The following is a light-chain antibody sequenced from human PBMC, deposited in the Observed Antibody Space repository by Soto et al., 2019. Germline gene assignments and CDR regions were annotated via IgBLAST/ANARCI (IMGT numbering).Light chain of an antibody. Sequence: EIVMTQSPATLSVFPGERATLSCRASQSVSSHLAWYQQKPGQAPRLLIFDASCRATGIPARFSGSGSGTDFTLTIGRLEPEDFAVYYCQQYGSSPQATFGQGTKVDIK. J-gene: IGKJ1*01. V-gene: IGKV3-20*01. CDR1: QSVSSH. CDR3: QQYGSSPQAT. CDR2: DAS.